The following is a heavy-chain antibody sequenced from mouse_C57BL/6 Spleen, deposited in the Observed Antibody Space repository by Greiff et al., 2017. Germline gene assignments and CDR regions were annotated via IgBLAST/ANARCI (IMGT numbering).Heavy chain of an antibody. Sequence: EVQLQQSGAELVRPGASVKLSCTASGFNIKDEYMHWVKQRPEQGLEWIGWIDPETGDTEYASKFQGKATITADTSSTTASLQLRSLTSEDTAADDDTTSHYYDSSTGYFDVWGTGTTVTVSA. V-gene: IGHV14-4*01. J-gene: IGHJ1*03. CDR1: GFNIKDEY. D-gene: IGHD1-1*01. CDR3: TTSHYYDSSTGYFDV. CDR2: IDPETGDT.